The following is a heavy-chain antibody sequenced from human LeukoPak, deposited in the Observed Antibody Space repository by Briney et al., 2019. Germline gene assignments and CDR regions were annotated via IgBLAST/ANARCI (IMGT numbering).Heavy chain of an antibody. Sequence: GGSLRLSCAASGFTFSTYGMHWVRQAPGKGLEWVAFKRYDGSNKYYADSVKGRFTISRDISKNTLYLQMNSLRAEDTAVYYCAGDHYYHASRGYLSFLKRGDYFDYWGQGTLVTVSS. V-gene: IGHV3-30*02. CDR1: GFTFSTYG. D-gene: IGHD3-22*01. CDR2: KRYDGSNK. J-gene: IGHJ4*02. CDR3: AGDHYYHASRGYLSFLKRGDYFDY.